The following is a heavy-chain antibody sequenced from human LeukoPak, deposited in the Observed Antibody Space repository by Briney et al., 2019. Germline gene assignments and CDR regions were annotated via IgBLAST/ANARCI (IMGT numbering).Heavy chain of an antibody. J-gene: IGHJ4*02. Sequence: KPSETLSLTCTVSGGSISSGSYYWGWIRQPPGKGLEWIGNIYYSGSTYKNPSLTSRVTISVDTSKNQFSLKLSSVTAADTAVYYCARGTFHTFRTYYYGSGSYMFDYWGQGTLVTVSS. CDR3: ARGTFHTFRTYYYGSGSYMFDY. CDR2: IYYSGST. CDR1: GGSISSGSYY. V-gene: IGHV4-39*07. D-gene: IGHD3-10*01.